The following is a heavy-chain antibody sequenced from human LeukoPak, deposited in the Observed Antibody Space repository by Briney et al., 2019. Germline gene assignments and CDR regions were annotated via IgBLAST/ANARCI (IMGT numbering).Heavy chain of an antibody. D-gene: IGHD4-17*01. V-gene: IGHV3-23*01. CDR2: ISGSGGST. CDR3: AKGTMVTTYNWDH. Sequence: PGGSLRLSCAASGFTFSGYAISWVRQPPGKGLEWVSSISGSGGSTYYADSVKGRFTISRDNSKNTLYLQMNSLRAEDTALYYCAKGTMVTTYNWDHWGQGTLVTVCS. J-gene: IGHJ4*02. CDR1: GFTFSGYA.